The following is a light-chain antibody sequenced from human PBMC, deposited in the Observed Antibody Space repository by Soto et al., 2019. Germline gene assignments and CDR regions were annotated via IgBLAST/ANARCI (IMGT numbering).Light chain of an antibody. Sequence: QPVLTQPPSASGTPGQRVTISCSGSSSNIGNFYVYWYQQLPGTAPKLLIYKNNQRPLGVPDRFSGFKSGTSASLAISGLRSEDEADYYCAAWDDSLSGPGVFGGGTQLTVL. CDR2: KNN. CDR1: SSNIGNFY. CDR3: AAWDDSLSGPGV. V-gene: IGLV1-47*01. J-gene: IGLJ7*01.